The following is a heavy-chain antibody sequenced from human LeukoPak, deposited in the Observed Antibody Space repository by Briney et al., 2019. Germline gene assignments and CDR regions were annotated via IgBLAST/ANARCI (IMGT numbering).Heavy chain of an antibody. CDR2: IYYSGST. D-gene: IGHD1-26*01. CDR1: VGSISSSSYY. V-gene: IGHV4-39*01. CDR3: ARIGILGPFDY. J-gene: IGHJ4*02. Sequence: SETLSLTCTVSVGSISSSSYYWGWIRQPPGKGLEWIGSIYYSGSTYYNPSLKSRVTISIDTSKNQFSLKLSSVTAADTAVYYCARIGILGPFDYWGQGTLVTVSS.